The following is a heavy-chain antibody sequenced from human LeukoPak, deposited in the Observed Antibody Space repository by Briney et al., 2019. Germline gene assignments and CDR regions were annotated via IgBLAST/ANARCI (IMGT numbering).Heavy chain of an antibody. V-gene: IGHV3-74*03. CDR3: ARRYCSGGTCYFDY. D-gene: IGHD2-15*01. J-gene: IGHJ4*02. CDR2: INSDESLT. Sequence: PGGSLRLSCAASGFTFSNYWMHWVRHAPGKGVVWVSRINSDESLTTYADSVKGPFTISRDNAKNTLYLQMNSLRAEDTAAYYCARRYCSGGTCYFDYWGQGTLVTVSS. CDR1: GFTFSNYW.